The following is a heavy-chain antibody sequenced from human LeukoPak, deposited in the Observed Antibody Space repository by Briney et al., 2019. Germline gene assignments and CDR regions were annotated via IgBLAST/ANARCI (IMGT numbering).Heavy chain of an antibody. Sequence: ASVKVSCKASGYTFTNYDIDWVRQATGQGLEWMGWMNPKSGNAGYGQKFQGRVIMTRNTSISTTYMELSSLRSEDTAMYYCASGRVVVPYYYYMDVWGKGTTVTVSS. V-gene: IGHV1-8*01. CDR1: GYTFTNYD. J-gene: IGHJ6*03. D-gene: IGHD2-2*01. CDR2: MNPKSGNA. CDR3: ASGRVVVPYYYYMDV.